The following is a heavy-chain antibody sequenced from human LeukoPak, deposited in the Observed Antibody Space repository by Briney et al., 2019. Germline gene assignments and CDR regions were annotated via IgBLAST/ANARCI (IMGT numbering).Heavy chain of an antibody. Sequence: SETLSLTCAVQGASLRGSYWSWIRHPPRQGLQWIGQIDHSGSTHSIPSLKSRVTISLDTSQSQVSLKVNSVTAADTAVYFCARGGNGWYFDLWGRGTLVTVSS. D-gene: IGHD1-14*01. CDR3: ARGGNGWYFDL. J-gene: IGHJ2*01. CDR2: IDHSGST. V-gene: IGHV4-34*01. CDR1: GASLRGSY.